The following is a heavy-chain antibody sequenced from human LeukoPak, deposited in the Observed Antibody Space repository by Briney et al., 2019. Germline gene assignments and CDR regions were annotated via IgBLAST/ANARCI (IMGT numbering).Heavy chain of an antibody. D-gene: IGHD4-23*01. V-gene: IGHV3-48*01. CDR2: ISSDSVTL. J-gene: IGHJ1*01. CDR1: GFTFSAYN. CDR3: ATRLYGGFLQH. Sequence: GGSLRLSCAASGFTFSAYNMNWVRQAPGKGLEWVSYISSDSVTLYYADSVKGRFTISRDNSKNTLYLQMNSLRAEDTAVYYCATRLYGGFLQHWGQGTLVTVSS.